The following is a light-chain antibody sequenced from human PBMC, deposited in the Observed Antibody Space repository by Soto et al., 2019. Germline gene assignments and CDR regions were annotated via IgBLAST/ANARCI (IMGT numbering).Light chain of an antibody. Sequence: EIVMTQSPATLSVSPGERATLSCRASQSVSSNFSWHQQTPGQAPRLLIYGASSRATGIPDRFSGSGSGTDFTLTISRLEPEDFAVYYCQQYGSSPPVTFGPGTKVDI. J-gene: IGKJ3*01. CDR2: GAS. CDR1: QSVSSN. CDR3: QQYGSSPPVT. V-gene: IGKV3-20*01.